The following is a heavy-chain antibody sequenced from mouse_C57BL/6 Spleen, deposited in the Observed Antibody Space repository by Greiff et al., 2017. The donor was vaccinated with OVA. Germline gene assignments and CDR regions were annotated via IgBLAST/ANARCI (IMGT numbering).Heavy chain of an antibody. V-gene: IGHV5-4*01. J-gene: IGHJ2*01. Sequence: EVQLVESGGGLVKPGGSLKLSCAASGFTFSSYAMSWVRQTPEKRLEWVATISDGGSYTYYPDNVKGRFTISRDNAKNNLYLQMSHLKSEDTAMYYCAREDYGSSYDWGQGTTLTVSS. CDR2: ISDGGSYT. CDR3: AREDYGSSYD. CDR1: GFTFSSYA. D-gene: IGHD1-1*01.